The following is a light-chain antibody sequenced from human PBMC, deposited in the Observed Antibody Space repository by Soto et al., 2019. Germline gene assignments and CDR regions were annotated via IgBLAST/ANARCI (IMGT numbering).Light chain of an antibody. Sequence: QSVLTQPPSASGTPGQRVTISCSGSISNIGGNPVNWYQQLPGTAPKLLIFSNDQRPSGVPDRFSGSKSGTSASLAISGLQSEDEAHYYCAAWDDSLSGQEVFGGGTKLTVL. J-gene: IGLJ2*01. CDR2: SND. CDR1: ISNIGGNP. V-gene: IGLV1-44*01. CDR3: AAWDDSLSGQEV.